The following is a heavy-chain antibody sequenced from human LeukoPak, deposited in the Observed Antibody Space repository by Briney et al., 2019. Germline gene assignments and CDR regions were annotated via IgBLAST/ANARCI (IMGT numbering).Heavy chain of an antibody. V-gene: IGHV3-30*02. Sequence: PGRSLRLSCAASGFTFSSYGMHWVRQAPGKGLEWVAFIRYDGSNKYYADSVKGRFTISRDNSKNTLYLQMNSLRAEDTAVYYCAKDESYYGSGSSGDYWGQGTLVTVSS. CDR1: GFTFSSYG. D-gene: IGHD3-10*01. J-gene: IGHJ4*02. CDR3: AKDESYYGSGSSGDY. CDR2: IRYDGSNK.